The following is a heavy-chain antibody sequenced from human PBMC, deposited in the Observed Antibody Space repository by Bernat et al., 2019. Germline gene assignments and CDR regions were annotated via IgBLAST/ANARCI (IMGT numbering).Heavy chain of an antibody. CDR2: IWYDGSNK. V-gene: IGHV3-33*01. CDR1: GFTFSSYG. D-gene: IGHD6-19*01. CDR3: ARSSSGRRAYYFDY. J-gene: IGHJ4*02. Sequence: QVQLVESGGGVVQPGRSLRLSCAASGFTFSSYGMHWVRQAPGKGLEWVAVIWYDGSNKYYVDSVKGRFTISRDNSKNTLYLQMNSLRAEDTAVYYCARSSSGRRAYYFDYWVQGTLVTVSS.